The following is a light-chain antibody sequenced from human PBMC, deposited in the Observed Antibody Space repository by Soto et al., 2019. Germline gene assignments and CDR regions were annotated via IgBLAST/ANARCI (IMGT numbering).Light chain of an antibody. CDR2: DAS. J-gene: IGKJ4*01. V-gene: IGKV3-11*01. Sequence: EIVLTQSPATLSLSPGERATLSCGASRSVSSYLAWYQQKPGQAPRLLIYDASYRAPGIPSRFGGSGSGTDFTLTIGRLEPEDLAVYYCQHRSDWPPRLTFGGGPKVEIK. CDR3: QHRSDWPPRLT. CDR1: RSVSSY.